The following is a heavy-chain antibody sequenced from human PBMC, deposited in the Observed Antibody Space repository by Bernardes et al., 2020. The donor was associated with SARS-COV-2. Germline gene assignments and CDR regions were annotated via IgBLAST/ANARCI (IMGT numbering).Heavy chain of an antibody. D-gene: IGHD6-13*01. CDR3: AQAGKGYSSSCYLDQ. V-gene: IGHV3-30*18. CDR2: ITFHGSNI. CDR1: GFSFSTYA. J-gene: IGHJ4*02. Sequence: GGSLRLSCVASGFSFSTYAMHWVRQAPGKGLEWVSVITFHGSNIYYADSVKGRFTISRDNSENTLYLQMNSLRPEDTAVYYCAQAGKGYSSSCYLDQWGQGTLVTDSS.